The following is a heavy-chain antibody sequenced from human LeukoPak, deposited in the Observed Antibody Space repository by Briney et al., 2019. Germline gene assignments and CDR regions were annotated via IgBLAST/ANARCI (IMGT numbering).Heavy chain of an antibody. CDR2: IYTSGST. Sequence: PSETLSLTCTVSGGSISSSYWSWIRQPPGKGLEWIGYIYTSGSTNYNPSLKSRVTISVDTSKNQFSLRLSSVTAADTAVYYCARHRYTSSSSYFDFWGQGTLVTVSS. D-gene: IGHD6-6*01. CDR3: ARHRYTSSSSYFDF. V-gene: IGHV4-4*09. CDR1: GGSISSSY. J-gene: IGHJ4*02.